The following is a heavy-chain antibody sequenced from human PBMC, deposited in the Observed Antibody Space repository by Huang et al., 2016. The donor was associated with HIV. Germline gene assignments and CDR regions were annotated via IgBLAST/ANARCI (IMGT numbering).Heavy chain of an antibody. CDR2: TTASGGSK. CDR1: GFTFGSYA. J-gene: IGHJ3*02. Sequence: EVQLLESGGGLAQPGGSLRLSCTASGFTFGSYAMNWVRQAPGKGRGWVAGTTASGGSKYYAKAGKGRFTISRDNSKNTLYLQMNSLRAEDTALYYCAKHLGGRRGFTFIVLFGAFDMWGQGTMVTVSS. V-gene: IGHV3-23*01. D-gene: IGHD3-3*01. CDR3: AKHLGGRRGFTFIVLFGAFDM.